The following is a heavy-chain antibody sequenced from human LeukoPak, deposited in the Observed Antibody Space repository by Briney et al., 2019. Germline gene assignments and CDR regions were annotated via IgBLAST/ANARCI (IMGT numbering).Heavy chain of an antibody. CDR3: ARHGSVSSGALV. V-gene: IGHV4-59*08. Sequence: SETLSLTCTVSGGSISSYYWSWIRQPPGKGLEWIGYIFYSGSTNYNPSLKSRVTISVDTSKNQFSLKLSPVTAADTAVYYCARHGSVSSGALVWGQGTLVTVSS. D-gene: IGHD3-22*01. J-gene: IGHJ4*02. CDR2: IFYSGST. CDR1: GGSISSYY.